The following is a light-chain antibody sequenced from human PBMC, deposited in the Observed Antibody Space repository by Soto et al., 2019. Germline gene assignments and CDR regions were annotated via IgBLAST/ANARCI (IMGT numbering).Light chain of an antibody. CDR3: QQRSNCPPLT. V-gene: IGKV3-11*01. Sequence: EIVLRQSPARLSLPPGERANRSCRANQSVSSYLAWYQQKPGQAPRLLNYHASNRATGIPSRFSGSGSGTDFALTISSLEPEGFAVYYCQQRSNCPPLTVSGGTKVDIK. CDR1: QSVSSY. CDR2: HAS. J-gene: IGKJ4*01.